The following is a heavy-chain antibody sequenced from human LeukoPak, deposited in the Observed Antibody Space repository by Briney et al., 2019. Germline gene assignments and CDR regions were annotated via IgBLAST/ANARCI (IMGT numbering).Heavy chain of an antibody. V-gene: IGHV4-38-2*01. CDR3: ARSIGYVTADAFDI. CDR1: GYSIRSTYY. J-gene: IGHJ3*02. D-gene: IGHD5-12*01. Sequence: SETLYLTCAVSGYSIRSTYYWAWIRQPPGKGLEWIGIIYRSGATYYNPSLKSRVTISVDTSKNHFSLKLSSVTAADTAVYYCARSIGYVTADAFDIWGQGTMVTVSS. CDR2: IYRSGAT.